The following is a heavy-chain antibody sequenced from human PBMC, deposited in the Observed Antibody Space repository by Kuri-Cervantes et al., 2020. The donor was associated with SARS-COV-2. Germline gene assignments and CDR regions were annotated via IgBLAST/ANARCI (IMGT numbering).Heavy chain of an antibody. Sequence: SETLFLTCTVSGGSISSGSYYWSWIRQPAGKGLEWIGHIYTSGSTNYNPSLKSRVTISVDTSKNQFSLKLSSVTAADTAVYYCARIRPKLGYCSSTSCYSPMGYFDYWGQGTLVTVSS. CDR2: IYTSGST. V-gene: IGHV4-61*09. CDR1: GGSISSGSYY. D-gene: IGHD2-2*01. CDR3: ARIRPKLGYCSSTSCYSPMGYFDY. J-gene: IGHJ4*02.